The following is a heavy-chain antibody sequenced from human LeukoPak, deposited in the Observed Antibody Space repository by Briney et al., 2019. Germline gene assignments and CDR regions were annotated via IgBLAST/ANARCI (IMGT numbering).Heavy chain of an antibody. Sequence: AASVKVSCKASGYTFTDYYIQWMRQAPGQGLEWMGWINPNSGGTNYGQKFQGRVTMTRDTSNSTAYMELRSLRSDDTAVYYCARDQDYMVRGVEGIYYYYYMDVWGKGTTVTISS. CDR2: INPNSGGT. CDR1: GYTFTDYY. V-gene: IGHV1-2*02. CDR3: ARDQDYMVRGVEGIYYYYYMDV. D-gene: IGHD3-10*01. J-gene: IGHJ6*03.